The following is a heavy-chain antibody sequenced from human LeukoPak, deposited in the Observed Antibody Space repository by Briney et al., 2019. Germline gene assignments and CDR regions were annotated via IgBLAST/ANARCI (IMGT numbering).Heavy chain of an antibody. D-gene: IGHD3-22*01. J-gene: IGHJ3*02. CDR1: GYTFTSYG. Sequence: ASVKVSCKASGYTFTSYGISWVRQAPGQGLEWMGWISAYNGNTNYAQKLQGRVTMTTDTSTSTAYMELRSLRSDDTAVYYCARDQNRITMIVPEGAFDIWGQGTMVTVSS. V-gene: IGHV1-18*01. CDR2: ISAYNGNT. CDR3: ARDQNRITMIVPEGAFDI.